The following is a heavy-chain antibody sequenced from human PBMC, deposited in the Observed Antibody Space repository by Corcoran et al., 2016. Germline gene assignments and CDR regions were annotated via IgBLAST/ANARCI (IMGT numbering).Heavy chain of an antibody. CDR2: IYPGDSDT. Sequence: EVQLVQSGAEVKKPGESLKISCKGSGYSFTSYWIGWVRQMSGKGLEWMGIIYPGDSDTRYSPSFQGQVTISADKSISTAYLQWSSLKASDTAMYYCARSSSPYYDILTGYYPYNWFDPWGQGTLVTVSS. J-gene: IGHJ5*02. D-gene: IGHD3-9*01. V-gene: IGHV5-51*01. CDR3: ARSSSPYYDILTGYYPYNWFDP. CDR1: GYSFTSYW.